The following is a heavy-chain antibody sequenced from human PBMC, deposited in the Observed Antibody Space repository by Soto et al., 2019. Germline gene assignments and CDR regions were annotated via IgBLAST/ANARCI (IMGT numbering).Heavy chain of an antibody. CDR2: INHSGST. J-gene: IGHJ6*02. CDR1: GGSFSGYY. D-gene: IGHD3-16*01. V-gene: IGHV4-34*01. CDR3: ATVGGYYYYYGMDV. Sequence: QVQLQQWGAGLLKPSETLSLTCAVYGGSFSGYYWSWIRQPPGKGLEWIGEINHSGSTNYNPSLKSRVPISVDTSKNQFSLKLRFVTAADTAVYYCATVGGYYYYYGMDVWGQGTTVTVSS.